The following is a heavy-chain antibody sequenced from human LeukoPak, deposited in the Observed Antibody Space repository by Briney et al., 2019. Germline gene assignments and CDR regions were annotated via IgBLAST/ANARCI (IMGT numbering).Heavy chain of an antibody. J-gene: IGHJ4*02. D-gene: IGHD2-15*01. CDR3: ARDPDDIVVVVAAAGGYFDY. CDR2: INPSGGST. CDR1: GYTFTSYY. Sequence: ASVKVSCKASGYTFTSYYMHWVRQAPGQGLEWMGIINPSGGSTSYAQKFQGRVTMTRDTSTSTVYMELSSLRSEDTAVYYCARDPDDIVVVVAAAGGYFDYWGQGTLVTVSS. V-gene: IGHV1-46*01.